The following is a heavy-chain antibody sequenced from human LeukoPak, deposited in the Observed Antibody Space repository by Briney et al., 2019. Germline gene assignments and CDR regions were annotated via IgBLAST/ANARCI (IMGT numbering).Heavy chain of an antibody. D-gene: IGHD2-2*01. CDR1: GFTFSSYA. J-gene: IGHJ4*02. CDR2: ISGSGGST. CDR3: AKDRGRYCSSTSCPFDY. Sequence: GGSLRLSCAASGFTFSSYAMSWVRQAPGKGLEWVSAISGSGGSTYYADSVKGRFTISRDNSKNTLYLQMNSLRAEDTAVYYCAKDRGRYCSSTSCPFDYWGQGTLVTVSS. V-gene: IGHV3-23*01.